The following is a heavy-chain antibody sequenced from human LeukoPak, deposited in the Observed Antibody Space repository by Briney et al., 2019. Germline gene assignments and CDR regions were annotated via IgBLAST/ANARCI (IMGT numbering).Heavy chain of an antibody. CDR2: INPNSGGT. J-gene: IGHJ4*02. Sequence: ASVKVSCKASGGTFSSYAISWVRQAPGQGLEWMGRINPNSGGTNYAQKFQGRVTMTRDTSISTAYMELSRLRSDDTAVYYCARTSITWIQLVDYWGQGTLVTVSS. V-gene: IGHV1-2*06. CDR1: GGTFSSYA. D-gene: IGHD5-18*01. CDR3: ARTSITWIQLVDY.